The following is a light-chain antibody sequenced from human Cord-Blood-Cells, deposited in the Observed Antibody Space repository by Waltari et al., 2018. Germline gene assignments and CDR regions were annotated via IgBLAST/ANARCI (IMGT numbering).Light chain of an antibody. CDR3: SSYAGSNNFV. Sequence: QSPLTQPPSASGLPVQSVTIPCTSTRSAAGCYNSVSWYQQHPGKAPKLMIYEVSKRPSGVPDRFSGSKSGNTASLTVSGLQAEDEADYYCSSYAGSNNFVFGTGTKVTVL. J-gene: IGLJ1*01. CDR2: EVS. V-gene: IGLV2-8*01. CDR1: RSAAGCYNS.